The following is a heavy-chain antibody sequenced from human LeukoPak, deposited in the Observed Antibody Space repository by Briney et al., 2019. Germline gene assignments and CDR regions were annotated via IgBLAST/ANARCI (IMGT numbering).Heavy chain of an antibody. CDR2: ISYSTTTT. D-gene: IGHD3-10*01. CDR3: ATDPHYYGLGRS. Sequence: GGSLRLSCAASGFTFSSDSMNWVRQAPGKGLEWVSYISYSTTTTYYADSVKGRFTISRDNAKNSLYLQMNSLRAEDTAVYYCATDPHYYGLGRSWGQGTLVTVSS. V-gene: IGHV3-48*04. CDR1: GFTFSSDS. J-gene: IGHJ4*02.